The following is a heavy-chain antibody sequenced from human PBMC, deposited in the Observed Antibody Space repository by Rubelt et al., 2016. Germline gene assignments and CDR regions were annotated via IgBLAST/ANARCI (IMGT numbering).Heavy chain of an antibody. CDR2: IIVGSGNT. CDR3: VAATYTTGCCHFDY. J-gene: IGHJ4*02. Sequence: QMQLVLSGPEVKKPGTSLMISCKASGFAFSTSAIQWVRQAPGQRPEWIGWIIVGSGNTNYVQNFQDRVTITRDMSTGTAYLEPGGRGSVDTSVYYCVAATYTTGCCHFDYWGQGTLLTVSS. D-gene: IGHD6-19*01. CDR1: GFAFSTSA. V-gene: IGHV1-58*02.